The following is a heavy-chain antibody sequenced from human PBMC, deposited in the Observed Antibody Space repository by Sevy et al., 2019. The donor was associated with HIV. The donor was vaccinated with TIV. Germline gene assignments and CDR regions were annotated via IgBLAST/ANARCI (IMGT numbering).Heavy chain of an antibody. CDR1: GFTFSSYE. J-gene: IGHJ6*02. Sequence: GGSLRLSCAASGFTFSSYEMNWVRQAPGKGLEWVSYISSSGSTIYYADSVKGRFTISRDNAKNSLYLQMNSLRAKDTAVYYCARFWGQYYYDSSGYYASYYYYGMDVWGQGATVTVSS. V-gene: IGHV3-48*03. CDR3: ARFWGQYYYDSSGYYASYYYYGMDV. CDR2: ISSSGSTI. D-gene: IGHD3-22*01.